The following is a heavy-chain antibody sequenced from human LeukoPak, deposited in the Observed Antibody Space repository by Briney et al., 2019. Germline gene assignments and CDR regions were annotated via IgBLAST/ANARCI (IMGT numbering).Heavy chain of an antibody. Sequence: SETLSLTCAVYGGSFSGYYWSWIRQPPGKWLEWIGEINHSGSTNYNPSLKSRVTISVDTSKSQFSLKLSSVTAADTAVYYCARGDYDIWIGPYWFDPSGQGTLVTVSP. CDR2: INHSGST. CDR3: ARGDYDIWIGPYWFDP. V-gene: IGHV4-34*01. D-gene: IGHD3-3*01. J-gene: IGHJ5*02. CDR1: GGSFSGYY.